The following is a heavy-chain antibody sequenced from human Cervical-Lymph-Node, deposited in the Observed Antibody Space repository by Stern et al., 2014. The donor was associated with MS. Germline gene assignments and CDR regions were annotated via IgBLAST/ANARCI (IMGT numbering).Heavy chain of an antibody. CDR1: GIAFSGYA. V-gene: IGHV3-30*04. J-gene: IGHJ4*02. CDR2: IAYGGTSI. Sequence: QVQLVESGGCVVQPGGSLRLSCAASGIAFSGYAMHWVRQAPGKGLEWVAFIAYGGTSISYADSVRGRFTISRDNSKTTLYLQLSSLKPEDTAVYYCARQDQRLVTFDNWGQGTLVTVSS. D-gene: IGHD6-13*01. CDR3: ARQDQRLVTFDN.